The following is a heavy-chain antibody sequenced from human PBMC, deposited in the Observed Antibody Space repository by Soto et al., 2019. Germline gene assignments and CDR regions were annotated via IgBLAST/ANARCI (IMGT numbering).Heavy chain of an antibody. CDR1: GYTFTDYY. Sequence: QVHLVQSGTEVRQPGASVRVSCKASGYTFTDYYLHWVRQAPGQGPEWMGWISPNTGGTDYAQKFRDWVTMTTATSINTSYMDLSRLKSPDTAVYYCAKGGHYDSPHYADSWGQGTLVTVSS. J-gene: IGHJ4*02. CDR2: ISPNTGGT. V-gene: IGHV1-2*04. CDR3: AKGGHYDSPHYADS. D-gene: IGHD3-22*01.